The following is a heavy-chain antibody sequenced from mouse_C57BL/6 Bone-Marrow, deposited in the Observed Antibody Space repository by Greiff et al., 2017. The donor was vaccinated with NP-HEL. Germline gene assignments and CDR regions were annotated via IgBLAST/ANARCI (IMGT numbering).Heavy chain of an antibody. V-gene: IGHV1-15*01. CDR3: TPIYYGNSYAMDY. J-gene: IGHJ4*01. D-gene: IGHD2-1*01. CDR1: GYTFTDYE. Sequence: VQLQPSGAELVRPGASVTLSCKASGYTFTDYEMHWVKQTPVHGLEWIGAIDPDTGGTAYNQQFKGQAILTADQSSSTAYIELRSLTSEDSAVYYCTPIYYGNSYAMDYWGQGTSVTVSS. CDR2: IDPDTGGT.